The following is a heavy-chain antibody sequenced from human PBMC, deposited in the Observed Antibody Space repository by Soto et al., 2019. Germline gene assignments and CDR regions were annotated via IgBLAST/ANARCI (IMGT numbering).Heavy chain of an antibody. Sequence: QVQLVESGGGVVQPASSLRLSCSASGFSFSDYGMHWVRQTPGKGLEWVAFISYDGSKRFYVDSVKGRFTISRDNSKNTLHLQMNSLRTEDTALYYCAKDKIDYGLFDSWGQGIPVTVSS. J-gene: IGHJ4*02. CDR3: AKDKIDYGLFDS. CDR1: GFSFSDYG. CDR2: ISYDGSKR. D-gene: IGHD4-17*01. V-gene: IGHV3-30*18.